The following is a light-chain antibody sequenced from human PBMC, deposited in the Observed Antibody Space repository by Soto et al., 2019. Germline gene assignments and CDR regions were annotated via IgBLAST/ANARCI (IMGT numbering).Light chain of an antibody. Sequence: QSALTQPPSASGSPGQSVTISCTGTSSDVGGYNYVSWYQQHPGKVPKLMIYEVTKRPSGVPDRFSGSKSGNTASLTVSGLLAEDGADYYCSSHAGINNVVFGGGTQLTVL. J-gene: IGLJ3*02. CDR2: EVT. CDR1: SSDVGGYNY. CDR3: SSHAGINNVV. V-gene: IGLV2-8*01.